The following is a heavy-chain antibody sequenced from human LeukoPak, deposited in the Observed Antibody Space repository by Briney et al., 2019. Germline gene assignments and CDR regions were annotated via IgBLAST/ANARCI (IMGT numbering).Heavy chain of an antibody. CDR2: ITGGGGST. Sequence: GGSLRLSCAASGFTFSSYAMSWVRQAPGKGLEWVSDITGGGGSTYYADSVKGRFTISRDNSKNTLYLQMNSLRAEDTAVYFCAKLCGYPGAYWGQGTLATVSS. CDR1: GFTFSSYA. V-gene: IGHV3-23*01. D-gene: IGHD3-10*02. CDR3: AKLCGYPGAY. J-gene: IGHJ4*02.